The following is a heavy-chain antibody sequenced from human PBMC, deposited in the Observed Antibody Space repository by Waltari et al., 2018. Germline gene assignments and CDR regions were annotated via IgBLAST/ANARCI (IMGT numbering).Heavy chain of an antibody. Sequence: EVQLVESGGGLVKPGGSLRLSCAASGFTFSSYSMNWVRQAPGKGLEWVSSISSSSSYIYYADSVKGRFTISRDNAKNSLYLQMNSLRAEDTAVYYCASYSGSYSGLPEYFQHWGQGTLVTVSS. CDR1: GFTFSSYS. CDR2: ISSSSSYI. V-gene: IGHV3-21*01. D-gene: IGHD1-26*01. CDR3: ASYSGSYSGLPEYFQH. J-gene: IGHJ1*01.